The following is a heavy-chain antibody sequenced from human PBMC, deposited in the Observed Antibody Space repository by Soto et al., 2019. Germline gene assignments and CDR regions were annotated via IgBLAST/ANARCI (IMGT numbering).Heavy chain of an antibody. Sequence: PGGSLRLSCAASGFTFTSYAMHWVRQAPGKGLEWVAVISYDGSNKYYADSVKGRFTISRVNSKNTLYLQMNSLRAEDTAVYYCARGARTYDFWSGYYDVEYYYYYGMDVWGQGTTVTVSS. CDR1: GFTFTSYA. J-gene: IGHJ6*02. CDR3: ARGARTYDFWSGYYDVEYYYYYGMDV. CDR2: ISYDGSNK. D-gene: IGHD3-3*01. V-gene: IGHV3-30-3*01.